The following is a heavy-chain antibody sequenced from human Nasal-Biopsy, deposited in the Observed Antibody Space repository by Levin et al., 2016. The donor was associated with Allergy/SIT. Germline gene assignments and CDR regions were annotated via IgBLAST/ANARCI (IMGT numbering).Heavy chain of an antibody. CDR2: IHYSGNH. CDR3: ARGHDVFDL. J-gene: IGHJ3*01. V-gene: IGHV4-34*01. CDR1: GGSYSGHA. Sequence: SQTLSLTCGVYGGSYSGHAWNWTRQPPGKGPEWIGQIHYSGNHNYHPSLRSRVTILVDASKRQFSLKLTSVTAADTAVYYCARGHDVFDLWGQGTMVTVSA.